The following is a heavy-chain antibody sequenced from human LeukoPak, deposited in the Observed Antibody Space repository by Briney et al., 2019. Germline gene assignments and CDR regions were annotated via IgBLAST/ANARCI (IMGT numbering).Heavy chain of an antibody. Sequence: SVKVSCKASGGTFSSYAISWVRQAPGQVLEWMGGIIPIFGTANYAQKFQGRVTITADESTSTAYMELSSLRSEDTAVYYCARLSLYSGYAEDYWGQGTLVTVSS. CDR1: GGTFSSYA. CDR3: ARLSLYSGYAEDY. V-gene: IGHV1-69*13. J-gene: IGHJ4*02. D-gene: IGHD5-12*01. CDR2: IIPIFGTA.